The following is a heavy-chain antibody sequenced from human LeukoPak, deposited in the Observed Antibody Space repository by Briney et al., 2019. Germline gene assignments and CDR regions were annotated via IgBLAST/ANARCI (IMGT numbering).Heavy chain of an antibody. CDR3: ARAPGYCSGGSCSWFDY. Sequence: ASVKVSCKASGYTLTSYYMHWVRQAPGQGLEWMGVINPSGGSTSYAQKFQGRVTMTRDTSTGTVYMELSSLRSEDTAVYYCARAPGYCSGGSCSWFDYWGQGTLVTVSS. J-gene: IGHJ4*02. D-gene: IGHD2-15*01. CDR2: INPSGGST. V-gene: IGHV1-46*01. CDR1: GYTLTSYY.